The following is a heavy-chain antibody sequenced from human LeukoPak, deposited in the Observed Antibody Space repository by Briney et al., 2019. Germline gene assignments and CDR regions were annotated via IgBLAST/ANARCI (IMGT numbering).Heavy chain of an antibody. V-gene: IGHV1-2*02. D-gene: IGHD2-8*01. J-gene: IGHJ4*02. Sequence: GASVKVSCKASGYTFTAYYMHWVRQAPGQGLEWMGWVNPNSGGTKYVQNFQGRVTMTRDTSISTAYMGLSGLRSDDTAVYYCARGSAYSQYCANGVCYFLDHWGQGALVTVSS. CDR1: GYTFTAYY. CDR2: VNPNSGGT. CDR3: ARGSAYSQYCANGVCYFLDH.